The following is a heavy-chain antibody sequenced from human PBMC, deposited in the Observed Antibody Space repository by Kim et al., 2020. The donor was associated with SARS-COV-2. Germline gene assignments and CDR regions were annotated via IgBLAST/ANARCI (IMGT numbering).Heavy chain of an antibody. J-gene: IGHJ4*02. V-gene: IGHV1-3*01. CDR2: INAGNGNT. CDR1: GYTFTSYA. D-gene: IGHD1-26*01. CDR3: ARVGREEESPFDY. Sequence: ASVKVSCKASGYTFTSYAMHWVRQAPGQRLEWMGWINAGNGNTKYSQKFQGRVTITRDTSASTAYMELSSLRSEDTAVYYCARVGREEESPFDYWGQGTLVTVSS.